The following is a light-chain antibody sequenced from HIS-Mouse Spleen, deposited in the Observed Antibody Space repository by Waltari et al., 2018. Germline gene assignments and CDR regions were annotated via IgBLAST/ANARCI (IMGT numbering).Light chain of an antibody. Sequence: DVVMTQSPLSLPVTLGQPASISCRSSQSLVHSDGNTYLNWFQQRPGQSPRRLIYKVSNRDSGVPDRFSCSGSGTDFTLKISRVEAEDVGVYYCMQGTHWPRYTFGQGTKLEIK. CDR3: MQGTHWPRYT. CDR2: KVS. J-gene: IGKJ2*01. V-gene: IGKV2-30*02. CDR1: QSLVHSDGNTY.